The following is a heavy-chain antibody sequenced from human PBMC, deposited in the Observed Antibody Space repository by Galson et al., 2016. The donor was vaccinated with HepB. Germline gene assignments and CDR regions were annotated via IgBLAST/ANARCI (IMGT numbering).Heavy chain of an antibody. J-gene: IGHJ4*02. D-gene: IGHD3-16*01. CDR1: GYIFTNYW. Sequence: QSGAEVKKPGESLKLSCECSGYIFTNYWIAWVRQMPGKGLEWMGLIYPGDSDTRYSPSFQGQVTISADKSLNTAYLQWTSLKSSDTAMYFCASRNMGGDGDMPSMVGSDYWGQGSLVTVSS. V-gene: IGHV5-51*01. CDR2: IYPGDSDT. CDR3: ASRNMGGDGDMPSMVGSDY.